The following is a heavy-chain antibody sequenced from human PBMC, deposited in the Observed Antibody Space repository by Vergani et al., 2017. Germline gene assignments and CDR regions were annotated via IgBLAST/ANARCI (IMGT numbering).Heavy chain of an antibody. D-gene: IGHD3-10*01. V-gene: IGHV1-69*01. CDR2: IIPIFGTA. CDR1: GGTFSSYT. Sequence: QVQLVQSGAEVTKPGSSVKVSCKASGGTFSSYTITWVRQAPGQGLEWMGWIIPIFGTANYAQKFQGRVTITADESTSTAYMELSSLRSEDTAVYYCARDGXGSYYNGPTGWFDPWGQGTLVTVSS. CDR3: ARDGXGSYYNGPTGWFDP. J-gene: IGHJ5*02.